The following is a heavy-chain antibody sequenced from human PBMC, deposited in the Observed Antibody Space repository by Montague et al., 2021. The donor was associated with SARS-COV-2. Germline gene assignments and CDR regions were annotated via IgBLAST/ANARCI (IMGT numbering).Heavy chain of an antibody. CDR2: IYYSGST. Sequence: SETLSLTCTVSGGSISSYYWSWIRQPPGKGLEWIGYIYYSGSTNYNPSLKSRVTILVDTSKNQFSLKLSSVTAADTAVYYCARDRPPYYYDNSGHFLHGWFDPWGQGTLVTVSS. D-gene: IGHD3-22*01. V-gene: IGHV4-59*01. CDR3: ARDRPPYYYDNSGHFLHGWFDP. CDR1: GGSISSYY. J-gene: IGHJ5*02.